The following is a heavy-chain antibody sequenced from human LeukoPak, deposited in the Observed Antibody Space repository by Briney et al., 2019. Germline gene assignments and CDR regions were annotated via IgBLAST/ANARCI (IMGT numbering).Heavy chain of an antibody. CDR2: ISSSGSTI. CDR1: GFTFSDYY. J-gene: IGHJ4*02. D-gene: IGHD2-21*02. CDR3: ARDDVVLTAIRSDY. Sequence: GGSLRLSCAASGFTFSDYYMSWIRQAPGKGLEWVSYISSSGSTIYYADSVKGRFTISRDNAKNSLYLQMNSLRAEDTAVYYCARDDVVLTAIRSDYWGQGTLVTVSS. V-gene: IGHV3-11*04.